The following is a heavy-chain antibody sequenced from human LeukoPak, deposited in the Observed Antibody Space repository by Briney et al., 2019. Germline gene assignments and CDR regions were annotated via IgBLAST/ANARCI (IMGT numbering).Heavy chain of an antibody. CDR3: ARDHDFGLDY. CDR2: IKPDSGAT. CDR1: GYTFTDHY. D-gene: IGHD4/OR15-4a*01. J-gene: IGHJ4*02. Sequence: ASVKVSCKASGYTFTDHYMHWLRQAPGQGLEWMGWIKPDSGATNDAQKFQGGFTMSRDMSISTVYMELSSLTSDDTAMYYCARDHDFGLDYWGQGTLVTVSA. V-gene: IGHV1-2*02.